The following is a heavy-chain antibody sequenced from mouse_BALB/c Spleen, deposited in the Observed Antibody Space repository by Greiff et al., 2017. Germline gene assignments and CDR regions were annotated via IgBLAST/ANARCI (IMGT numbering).Heavy chain of an antibody. Sequence: EVQGVESGGGLVQPGGSLKLSCAASGFTFSSYTMSWVRQTPEKRLEWVAYISNGGGSTYYPDTVKGRFTISRDNAKNTLYLQMSSLKSEDTAMYYCARQGGYGNSYAMDYWGQGTSVTVSS. CDR2: ISNGGGST. CDR3: ARQGGYGNSYAMDY. V-gene: IGHV5-12-2*01. J-gene: IGHJ4*01. D-gene: IGHD2-1*01. CDR1: GFTFSSYT.